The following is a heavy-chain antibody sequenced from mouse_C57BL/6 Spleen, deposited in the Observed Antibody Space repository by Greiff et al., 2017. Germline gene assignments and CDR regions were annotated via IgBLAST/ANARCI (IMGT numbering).Heavy chain of an antibody. CDR1: GYTFTDYE. D-gene: IGHD4-1*02. Sequence: QVQLKQSGAELVRPGASVTLSCKASGYTFTDYEMHWVKQTPVHGLEWIGAIDPETGGTAYNQKFKGKAILTADKSSSTAYMELRSLTSEDSAVYYCTRSPTVFDYWGQGTTLTVSS. CDR3: TRSPTVFDY. CDR2: IDPETGGT. J-gene: IGHJ2*01. V-gene: IGHV1-15*01.